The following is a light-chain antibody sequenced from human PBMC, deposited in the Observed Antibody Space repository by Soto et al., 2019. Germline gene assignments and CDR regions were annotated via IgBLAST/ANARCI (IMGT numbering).Light chain of an antibody. CDR3: SSYSTTSSPHVL. V-gene: IGLV2-14*01. Sequence: QFALTQPASVSGSPGQSITISCTGTRSDVGRYNYVSWYQQHPGKAPKLLIYEVTYRPSGVSTRFSASKSGSTASLTISGIQAEDEADYYCSSYSTTSSPHVLFGGGTKVTVL. CDR1: RSDVGRYNY. CDR2: EVT. J-gene: IGLJ2*01.